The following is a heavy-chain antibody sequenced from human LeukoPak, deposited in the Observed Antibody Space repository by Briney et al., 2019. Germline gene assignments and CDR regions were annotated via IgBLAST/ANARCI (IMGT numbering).Heavy chain of an antibody. CDR3: ARGNITIFGVVTN. CDR1: GGSISSSSYY. V-gene: IGHV4-39*01. J-gene: IGHJ4*02. Sequence: SETLSLTCTVSGGSISSSSYYWGWIRQPPGKGLEWIGSIYYSGSTYYNPSLKSRVTISVGTSKNQFSLKLSSVTAADTAVYYCARGNITIFGVVTNWGQGTLVTVSS. CDR2: IYYSGST. D-gene: IGHD3-3*01.